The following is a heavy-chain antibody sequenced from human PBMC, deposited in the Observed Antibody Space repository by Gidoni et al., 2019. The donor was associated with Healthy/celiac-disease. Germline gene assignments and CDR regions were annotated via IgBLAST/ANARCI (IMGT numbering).Heavy chain of an antibody. J-gene: IGHJ6*02. Sequence: QVQLVQSGAEVKKPGASVKVSCKASGYTFTSYGISWVRQATGQGLEWKGWISAYNGNTNYAQKLQGRVTMTTDTSTSTAYMELRSLRSDDTAVYYCARVDGRYSSGWPKRDRYYGMDVWGQGTTVTVSS. V-gene: IGHV1-18*01. CDR1: GYTFTSYG. D-gene: IGHD6-19*01. CDR3: ARVDGRYSSGWPKRDRYYGMDV. CDR2: ISAYNGNT.